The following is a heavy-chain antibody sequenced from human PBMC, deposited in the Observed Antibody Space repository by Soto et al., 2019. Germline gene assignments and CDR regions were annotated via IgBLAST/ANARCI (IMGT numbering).Heavy chain of an antibody. Sequence: KTSETLSLTCTASGVAITSSSHFWGWVRQPPGKGLEWIGTIYFTGNTYYTPSLKSRLTMSIDTSKNDFSLRLNSATAADTAVYYCAGQTFTIAAASYGRSNWFDPWGPGTLVTVSS. V-gene: IGHV4-39*01. CDR2: IYFTGNT. D-gene: IGHD6-25*01. J-gene: IGHJ5*02. CDR3: AGQTFTIAAASYGRSNWFDP. CDR1: GVAITSSSHF.